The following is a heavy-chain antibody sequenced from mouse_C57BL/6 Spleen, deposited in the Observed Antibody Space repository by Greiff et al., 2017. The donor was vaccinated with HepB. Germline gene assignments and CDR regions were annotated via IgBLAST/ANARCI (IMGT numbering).Heavy chain of an antibody. CDR2: SRNKANDYTT. CDR3: ARDADSSGSFDY. CDR1: GFTFSDFY. D-gene: IGHD3-2*02. V-gene: IGHV7-1*01. J-gene: IGHJ2*01. Sequence: EVNVVESGGGLVQSGRSLRLSCATSGFTFSDFYMEWVRQAPGKGLEWIAASRNKANDYTTEYSASVKGRFIVSRDTSQSILYLQMNALRAEDTAIYYCARDADSSGSFDYWGQGTTLTVSS.